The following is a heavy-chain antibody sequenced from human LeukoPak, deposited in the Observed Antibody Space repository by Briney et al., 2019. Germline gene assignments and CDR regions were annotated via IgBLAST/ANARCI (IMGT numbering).Heavy chain of an antibody. CDR2: FDPEDGET. J-gene: IGHJ4*02. CDR1: GYTLTELS. V-gene: IGHV1-24*01. D-gene: IGHD3-3*01. CDR3: VRFLEWLPDGDY. Sequence: ASVKVSCKVSGYTLTELSMHWVRQAPGKGLEWMGGFDPEDGETIYAQKFQGRVTMTEDTSTDTAYMELSSLRSEDTAVYYCVRFLEWLPDGDYWGQGTLVTVSS.